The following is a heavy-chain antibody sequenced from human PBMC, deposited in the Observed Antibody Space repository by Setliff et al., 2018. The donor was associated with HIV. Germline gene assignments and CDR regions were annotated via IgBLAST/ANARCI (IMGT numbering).Heavy chain of an antibody. D-gene: IGHD3-3*01. V-gene: IGHV4-61*02. CDR2: IYTNGNT. J-gene: IGHJ6*02. Sequence: SETLSLTCTVSGGSISSGRYYWSWIRQPAGKGLEWIGRIYTNGNTNYNPSLKSRLNISVDSSKNQFSLNLTSLTAADTAVYYCARGGPNFWSGYLLYGMDVWGQGIAVTVSS. CDR3: ARGGPNFWSGYLLYGMDV. CDR1: GGSISSGRYY.